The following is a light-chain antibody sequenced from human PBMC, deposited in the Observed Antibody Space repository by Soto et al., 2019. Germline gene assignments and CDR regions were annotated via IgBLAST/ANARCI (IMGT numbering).Light chain of an antibody. CDR2: GAS. CDR3: QQYFEWPPMT. Sequence: VMTQSPATLSVSPGERATLSCWASETVATNLAWYQQKPGQAPRLLISGASTRAAGISDRFRGSGSGTEFTLPISSLRSEDSAIYYCQQYFEWPPMTFGQGTKV. CDR1: ETVATN. J-gene: IGKJ1*01. V-gene: IGKV3-15*01.